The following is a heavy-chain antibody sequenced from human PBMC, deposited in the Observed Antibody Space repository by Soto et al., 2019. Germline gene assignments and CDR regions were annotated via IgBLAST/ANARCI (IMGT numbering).Heavy chain of an antibody. CDR3: ARGFGELLDY. D-gene: IGHD3-10*01. CDR2: IYHSGST. Sequence: QVHLQEPGPGLVKPSGPLPLTCAFSGGSIRISNGGGGVRRPQGKGLEWIGEIYHSGSTNYNPSLKSRVTISVDKSKNQFSLKLSSVTAADTAVYYCARGFGELLDYWGQGTLVTVSS. CDR1: GGSIRISNG. V-gene: IGHV4-4*02. J-gene: IGHJ4*02.